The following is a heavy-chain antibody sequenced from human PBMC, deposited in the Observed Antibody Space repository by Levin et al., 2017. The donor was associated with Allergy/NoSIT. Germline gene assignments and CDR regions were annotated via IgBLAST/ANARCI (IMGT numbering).Heavy chain of an antibody. Sequence: GGSLRLSCAASGFTFSSYAMSWVRQAPGKGLEWVSAISGSGGSTYYADSVKGRFTISRDNSKNTLYLQMNSLRAEDTAVYYCAKDPRSMYYYENSGWSPAYYFDYGGQGTLVTVSS. CDR1: GFTFSSYA. V-gene: IGHV3-23*01. J-gene: IGHJ4*02. D-gene: IGHD3-22*01. CDR2: ISGSGGST. CDR3: AKDPRSMYYYENSGWSPAYYFDY.